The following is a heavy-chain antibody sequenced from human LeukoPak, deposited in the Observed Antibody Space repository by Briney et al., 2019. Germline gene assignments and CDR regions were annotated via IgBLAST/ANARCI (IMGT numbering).Heavy chain of an antibody. CDR2: INHSGST. CDR1: GGSFSGYY. Sequence: SETLSLTCALYGGSFSGYYWSWIRQPPGKGLEWIGEINHSGSTNYNPSLKSRVTISVDTSKNQFSLKLSSVTAADTAVYYCARCVEVGYDQLSHYYYMDVWGKGTTVTVSS. J-gene: IGHJ6*03. V-gene: IGHV4-34*01. D-gene: IGHD2-2*01. CDR3: ARCVEVGYDQLSHYYYMDV.